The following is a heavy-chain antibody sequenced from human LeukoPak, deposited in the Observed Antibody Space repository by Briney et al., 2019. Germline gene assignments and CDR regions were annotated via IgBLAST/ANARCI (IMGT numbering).Heavy chain of an antibody. D-gene: IGHD1-26*01. V-gene: IGHV3-23*01. CDR1: GFTFSSYA. CDR3: AKDAVGATAYYFDY. Sequence: GGSLRLSCAASGFTFSSYAMGWARQAPGKGLEWVSAISSSGDTYYAGSVKGRFTISRDNSRNTLYMQINSLRADDTAVYYCAKDAVGATAYYFDYWGQGILVTVSS. CDR2: ISSSGDT. J-gene: IGHJ4*02.